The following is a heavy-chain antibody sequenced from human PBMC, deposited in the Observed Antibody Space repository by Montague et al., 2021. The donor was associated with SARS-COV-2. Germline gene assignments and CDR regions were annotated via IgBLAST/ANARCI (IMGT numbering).Heavy chain of an antibody. J-gene: IGHJ3*02. CDR3: ARGRPVQVSFRPFDSISSGALDI. Sequence: SETLSLTCAVSRGSFSNYYWTWIRQSPGKGLEWIGEINQGGAPNYTPSLKSRVTISLDTSKKQISLKLDSVTVADTAVFFCARGRPVQVSFRPFDSISSGALDIWAQGSLVIVSS. CDR1: RGSFSNYY. D-gene: IGHD3-9*01. CDR2: INQGGAP. V-gene: IGHV4-34*01.